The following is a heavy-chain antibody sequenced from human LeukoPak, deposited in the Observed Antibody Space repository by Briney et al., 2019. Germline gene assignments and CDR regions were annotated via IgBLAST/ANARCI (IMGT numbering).Heavy chain of an antibody. D-gene: IGHD3-22*01. CDR3: ARSPYYDSSGYYLRSHWFDP. CDR1: GYTFTGYY. J-gene: IGHJ5*02. Sequence: ASVKVSCKASGYTFTGYYMHWVRQAPGQGLEWMGWINPNSGGTNYAQKFQGRVTMTRDTSISTAYMELSRLRSDDTAVYYCARSPYYDSSGYYLRSHWFDPWGQGTLVTVSS. CDR2: INPNSGGT. V-gene: IGHV1-2*02.